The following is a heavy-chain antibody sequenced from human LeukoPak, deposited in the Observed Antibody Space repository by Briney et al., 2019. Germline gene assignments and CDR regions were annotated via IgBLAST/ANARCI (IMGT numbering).Heavy chain of an antibody. CDR1: GYTFTGYY. J-gene: IGHJ6*02. CDR3: AVDGYNLPDYYYYGMDV. CDR2: INPNSGGT. D-gene: IGHD5-24*01. V-gene: IGHV1-2*02. Sequence: ASVKVSCKASGYTFTGYYMHWVRQAPGQGLEWMGWINPNSGGTNYAQKFQGRVTMTRDTSISTAYMELSRLRSDDTAVYYYAVDGYNLPDYYYYGMDVWGQGTTVTVSS.